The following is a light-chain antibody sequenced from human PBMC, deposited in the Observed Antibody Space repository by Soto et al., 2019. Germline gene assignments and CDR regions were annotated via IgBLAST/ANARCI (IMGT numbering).Light chain of an antibody. CDR1: QSVSSTY. Sequence: EIVLTQSPGTLSLSPGERATLSCRASQSVSSTYLGWYQQRPGQAPRLLIYGASSRAAGIPDRFSGSASGTDFTLTISRLESEDFAVYFCQQYGTSPPMYTFGQGTKLDIK. V-gene: IGKV3-20*01. J-gene: IGKJ2*01. CDR2: GAS. CDR3: QQYGTSPPMYT.